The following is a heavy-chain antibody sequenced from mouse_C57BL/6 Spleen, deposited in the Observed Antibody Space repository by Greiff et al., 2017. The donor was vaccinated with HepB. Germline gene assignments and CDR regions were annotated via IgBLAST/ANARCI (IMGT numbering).Heavy chain of an antibody. Sequence: ESGPGLVKPSQSLSLTCSVTGYSITSGYYWNWIRQFPGNKLEWMGYISYDGSNNYNPSLKNRISITRDTSKNQFFLKLNSVTTEDTATYYCASHYGNFDYWGQGTTLTVSS. CDR2: ISYDGSN. J-gene: IGHJ2*01. D-gene: IGHD2-1*01. CDR3: ASHYGNFDY. CDR1: GYSITSGYY. V-gene: IGHV3-6*01.